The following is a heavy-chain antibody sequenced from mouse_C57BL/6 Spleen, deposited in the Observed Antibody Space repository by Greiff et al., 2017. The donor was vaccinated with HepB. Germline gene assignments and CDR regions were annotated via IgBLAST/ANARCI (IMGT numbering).Heavy chain of an antibody. CDR3: ARGGYEGPFAY. V-gene: IGHV5-4*01. CDR2: ISDGGSYT. J-gene: IGHJ3*01. D-gene: IGHD2-2*01. CDR1: GFTFSSYA. Sequence: EVQLVESGGGLVKPGGSLKLSCAASGFTFSSYAMSWVRQTPEKRLEWVATISDGGSYTYYPDNVKGRFTISRDNAKNNLYLQMSHLKSEDTAMYYCARGGYEGPFAYWGQGTLVTVSA.